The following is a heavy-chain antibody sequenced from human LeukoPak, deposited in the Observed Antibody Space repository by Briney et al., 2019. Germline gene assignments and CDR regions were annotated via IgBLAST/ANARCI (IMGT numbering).Heavy chain of an antibody. CDR1: GGSISSYY. D-gene: IGHD4-17*01. V-gene: IGHV4-4*07. CDR3: ARVAYGDYYFDY. Sequence: SETLSLTCTVSGGSISSYYWSWIRQPAGKGLEWIGRIYFTGSTNYNPSVKSRVTMSIDTSKNQFSLKLSSVTAADTAVYYCARVAYGDYYFDYWGRGTLVTVSS. J-gene: IGHJ4*02. CDR2: IYFTGST.